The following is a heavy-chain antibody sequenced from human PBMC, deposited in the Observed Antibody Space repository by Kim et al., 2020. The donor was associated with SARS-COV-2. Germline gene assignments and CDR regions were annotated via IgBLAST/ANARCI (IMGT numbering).Heavy chain of an antibody. CDR1: GGSISSYY. CDR2: IYYSGST. CDR3: ARGDKTTPGPRS. D-gene: IGHD1-1*01. V-gene: IGHV4-59*01. J-gene: IGHJ5*02. Sequence: SETLSLTCTVSGGSISSYYGSWIRQPPGKGLEWIGYIYYSGSTNYNSSLKSRVTISVDTSKNQFSLKLSSVTAADTAVYFCARGDKTTPGPRSWGRGTLLTVSS.